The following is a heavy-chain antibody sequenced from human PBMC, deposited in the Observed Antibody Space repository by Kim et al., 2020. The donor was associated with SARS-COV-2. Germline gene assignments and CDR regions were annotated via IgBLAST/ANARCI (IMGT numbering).Heavy chain of an antibody. Sequence: GGSLRLSCAASGFTFSSYWMHWVRQAPGKGLVWVSRINSDGTITSYGDSVKGRFTLSRDNAKNTLYLQMNSLRAEDTAVYYCARRAYTSGWWYFDYWGQGTLVTVSS. J-gene: IGHJ4*02. D-gene: IGHD6-19*01. CDR3: ARRAYTSGWWYFDY. CDR2: INSDGTIT. CDR1: GFTFSSYW. V-gene: IGHV3-74*01.